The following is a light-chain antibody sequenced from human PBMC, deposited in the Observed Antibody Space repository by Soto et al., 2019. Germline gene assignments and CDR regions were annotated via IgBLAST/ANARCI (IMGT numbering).Light chain of an antibody. J-gene: IGKJ1*01. CDR3: LQDYTYPWT. Sequence: IQMTQSPSSLSASVGDTFTITCRASQGIRNDLGWYQQKXGKAPKLLIYDASTLQSGVPSRFSGSGSGTDFTLTISSLQPEDFESYYCLQDYTYPWTFGQGTKVDIK. V-gene: IGKV1-6*01. CDR1: QGIRND. CDR2: DAS.